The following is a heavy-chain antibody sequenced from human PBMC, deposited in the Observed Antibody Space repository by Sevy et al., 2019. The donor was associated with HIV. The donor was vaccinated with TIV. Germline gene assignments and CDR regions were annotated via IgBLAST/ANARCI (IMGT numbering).Heavy chain of an antibody. V-gene: IGHV4-34*01. CDR2: INHSGST. CDR3: ARGTYYYDSSGYSAFYYYYYGMDV. Sequence: LETLSLTCAVYGGSFSGYYWSWIRQPPGKGLEWIGEINHSGSTNYNPSLKSRVTISVDTSKNQFSLKLSSVTAADTAVYYCARGTYYYDSSGYSAFYYYYYGMDVWGQGTTVTVSS. J-gene: IGHJ6*02. CDR1: GGSFSGYY. D-gene: IGHD3-22*01.